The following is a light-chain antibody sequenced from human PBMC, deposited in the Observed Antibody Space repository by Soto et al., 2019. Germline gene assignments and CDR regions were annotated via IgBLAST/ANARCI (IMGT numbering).Light chain of an antibody. J-gene: IGKJ1*01. Sequence: TQSPATLAVAPGGRATLSCRASQSVGVNLAWYQQKHGQAPRLLMYGISRRATGIPDRFSGSGSGTDFTLTITRLEPEDFAVYYCQQYVTSSPRTFGQGTKVDIK. CDR1: QSVGVN. CDR3: QQYVTSSPRT. CDR2: GIS. V-gene: IGKV3-20*01.